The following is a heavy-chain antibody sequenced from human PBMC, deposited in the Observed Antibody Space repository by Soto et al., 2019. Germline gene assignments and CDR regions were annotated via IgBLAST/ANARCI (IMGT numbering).Heavy chain of an antibody. CDR3: ARDYDSSGPPPFDY. CDR2: ISSSSSYT. D-gene: IGHD3-22*01. V-gene: IGHV3-21*05. CDR1: GFTFSSYS. Sequence: GGFLRLSCAASGFTFSSYSMNWIRQAPGKGLEWVSYISSSSSYTNYADSVKGRFTISRDNAKNSLYLQMNSLRAEDTAVYYCARDYDSSGPPPFDYWGQGTLVTVSS. J-gene: IGHJ4*02.